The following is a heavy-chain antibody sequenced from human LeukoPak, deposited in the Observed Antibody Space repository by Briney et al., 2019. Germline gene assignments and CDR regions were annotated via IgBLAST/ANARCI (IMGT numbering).Heavy chain of an antibody. D-gene: IGHD6-13*01. CDR3: ARVGYSSSWPFDY. Sequence: PGGSLRLSCEASGLTFSRDWMGWVRQAPGKGLEWVANIRQDGGETYYGDSVKGRFIISRDNAKNSLFLQMNRLRAEDTAVYYCARVGYSSSWPFDYWGQGTLVTVSS. J-gene: IGHJ4*02. V-gene: IGHV3-7*01. CDR1: GLTFSRDW. CDR2: IRQDGGET.